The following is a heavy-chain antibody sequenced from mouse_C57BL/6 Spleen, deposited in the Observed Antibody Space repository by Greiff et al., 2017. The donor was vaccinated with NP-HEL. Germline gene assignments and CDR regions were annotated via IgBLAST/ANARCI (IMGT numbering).Heavy chain of an antibody. J-gene: IGHJ2*01. V-gene: IGHV5-4*01. Sequence: EVKLVESGGGLVKPGGSLKLSCAASGFTFSSYAMSWVRQTPEKRLEWVATISDGGSYTYYPDNVKGRFTISRDNAKNNLYLQMSHLKSEDTAMYYCARDHSYYDYDEWGSYFDYWGQGTTLTVSS. CDR3: ARDHSYYDYDEWGSYFDY. D-gene: IGHD2-4*01. CDR1: GFTFSSYA. CDR2: ISDGGSYT.